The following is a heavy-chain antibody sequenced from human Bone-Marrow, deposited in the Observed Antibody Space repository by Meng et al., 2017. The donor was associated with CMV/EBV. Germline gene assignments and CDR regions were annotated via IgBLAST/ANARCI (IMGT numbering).Heavy chain of an antibody. J-gene: IGHJ6*02. V-gene: IGHV4-31*03. D-gene: IGHD3-10*01. CDR1: GGSISSGGYY. CDR2: IYYSGST. CDR3: ARLNYYGSGSYSSPHYYYGMDV. Sequence: SETLSLTCTVSGGSISSGGYYWSWIRQHPGKGLEWIGYIYYSGSTYYNPSLRSRVTISVDTSKNQFSLKLSSVTAADTAVYYCARLNYYGSGSYSSPHYYYGMDVWGQGTTVTVSS.